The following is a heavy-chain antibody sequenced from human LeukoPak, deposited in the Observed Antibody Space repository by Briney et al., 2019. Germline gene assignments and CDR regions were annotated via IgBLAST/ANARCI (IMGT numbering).Heavy chain of an antibody. V-gene: IGHV3-74*01. CDR1: GFTFSSYW. CDR3: ARESGIAAALDL. Sequence: GGSLRLSCGASGFTFSSYWMHWVRQAPGKGLVWVSRINTDGSSTSYADSVKGRFTISRDNAKNTLYLQMNSLRAEDTAVYYCARESGIAAALDLWGQGTLVTVSS. J-gene: IGHJ5*02. D-gene: IGHD6-13*01. CDR2: INTDGSST.